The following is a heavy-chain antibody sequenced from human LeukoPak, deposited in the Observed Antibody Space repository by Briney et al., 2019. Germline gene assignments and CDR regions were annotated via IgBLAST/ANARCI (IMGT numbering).Heavy chain of an antibody. CDR1: GGSFSGYY. J-gene: IGHJ4*02. V-gene: IGHV4-34*01. D-gene: IGHD3-10*01. CDR3: ARRATPRGVLEY. Sequence: PSETLSLTCAVYGGSFSGYYWSWIRQPPGKGLEWIGEINHSGSTNYNPSLKSRVTISVDPSKNQFSLKLSSVTAADTAVYYCARRATPRGVLEYWGQGILVTVSS. CDR2: INHSGST.